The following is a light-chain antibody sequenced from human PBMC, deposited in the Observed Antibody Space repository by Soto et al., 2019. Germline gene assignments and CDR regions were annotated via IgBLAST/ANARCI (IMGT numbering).Light chain of an antibody. CDR3: QQYNNWPPWT. Sequence: LMTQSPATLSVSPGERATLSCRASQSVSNNLAWYQQKPGQAPRLLIYDASTRATGIPARFSGSGSGPEFTLTISGLNSEDFAVYYCQQYNNWPPWTFGQGTKVEIK. V-gene: IGKV3-15*01. CDR2: DAS. CDR1: QSVSNN. J-gene: IGKJ1*01.